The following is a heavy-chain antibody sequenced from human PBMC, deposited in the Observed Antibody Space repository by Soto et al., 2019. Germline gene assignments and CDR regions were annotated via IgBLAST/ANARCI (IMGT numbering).Heavy chain of an antibody. J-gene: IGHJ4*02. V-gene: IGHV4-31*03. CDR3: AGHIAVAGTNY. D-gene: IGHD6-19*01. CDR2: IYYSGRT. Sequence: QVQLQESGPGLVKPSQTLSLTCTVSGGSISSGGYYWSWIRQHPGKGLEWIGYIYYSGRTYYNPSLKGRVTISVDTSKNQFSLKLSSVTAADTAVYYCAGHIAVAGTNYWGQGTLVTVSS. CDR1: GGSISSGGYY.